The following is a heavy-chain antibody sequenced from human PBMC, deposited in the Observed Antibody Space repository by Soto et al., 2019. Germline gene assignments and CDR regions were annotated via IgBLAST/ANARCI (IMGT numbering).Heavy chain of an antibody. CDR1: GFSLIDSGVA. J-gene: IGHJ4*02. Sequence: QITLKESGPTLVKPTQTLTLTCSTSGFSLIDSGVAVGWIRQPPGKALDWLELVYWDDDKRYSPSLRTRLTITRDTSKNQVVLTRSNIDPVDTATYYCVQTYADHAGYYFDFWGQVTLVTVSS. V-gene: IGHV2-5*02. CDR2: VYWDDDK. CDR3: VQTYADHAGYYFDF.